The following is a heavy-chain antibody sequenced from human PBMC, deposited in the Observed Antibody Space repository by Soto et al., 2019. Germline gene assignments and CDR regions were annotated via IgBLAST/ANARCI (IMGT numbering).Heavy chain of an antibody. CDR3: ARSLPGTYGAFDL. CDR1: GFTFSSYA. J-gene: IGHJ3*01. Sequence: EVQLLESGGGLVQPGGSLRLSCAASGFTFSSYAMSWVRQAPGEGLEWVSSISGGGGSTYYADSVKGRFTISRDNSKNTVYLQMDSLRAEDTAVYYCARSLPGTYGAFDLWGQGTMVTVSS. D-gene: IGHD1-7*01. V-gene: IGHV3-23*01. CDR2: ISGGGGST.